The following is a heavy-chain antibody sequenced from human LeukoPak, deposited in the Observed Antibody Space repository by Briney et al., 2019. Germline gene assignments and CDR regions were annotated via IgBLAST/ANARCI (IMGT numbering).Heavy chain of an antibody. D-gene: IGHD6-25*01. V-gene: IGHV3-7*01. CDR3: AREEAYSSAVY. CDR1: GFTFSNNA. Sequence: GGSLRLSCTASGFTFSNNAMNWVRQAPGKGLEWEANIKFDGSDKFYVDSVKGRFTISRDNAKNLLYLQMNSLRAEDTAVYYCAREEAYSSAVYWGQGTLVTVSS. J-gene: IGHJ4*02. CDR2: IKFDGSDK.